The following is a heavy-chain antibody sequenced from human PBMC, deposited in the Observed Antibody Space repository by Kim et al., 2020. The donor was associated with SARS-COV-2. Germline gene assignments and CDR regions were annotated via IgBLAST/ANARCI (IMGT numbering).Heavy chain of an antibody. CDR3: ARRPRWELLGEPDY. D-gene: IGHD1-26*01. V-gene: IGHV4-39*01. J-gene: IGHJ4*02. Sequence: NPSLKSRVTISVDTSKNQFSLKLSSVTAADTAVYYCARRPRWELLGEPDYWGQGTLVTVSS.